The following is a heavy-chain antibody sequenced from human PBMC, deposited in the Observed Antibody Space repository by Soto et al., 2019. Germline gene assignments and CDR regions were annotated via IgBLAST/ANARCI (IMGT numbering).Heavy chain of an antibody. CDR3: ARNFYYDNSGYYRNFDY. CDR2: INTGNGNT. Sequence: GASVKVSCQASGYPFTSYTLHWVRQVPGQRPEWMAWINTGNGNTKYSQTFQGRVTITTDTSASTAYMYLSSLRSEDTAVYYCARNFYYDNSGYYRNFDYWGQGTLVTVSS. J-gene: IGHJ4*02. D-gene: IGHD3-22*01. V-gene: IGHV1-3*04. CDR1: GYPFTSYT.